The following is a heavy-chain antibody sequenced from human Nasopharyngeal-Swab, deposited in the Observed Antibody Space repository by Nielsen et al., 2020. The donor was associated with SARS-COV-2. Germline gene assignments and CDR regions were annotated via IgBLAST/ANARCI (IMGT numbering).Heavy chain of an antibody. CDR1: GYSFTSYA. J-gene: IGHJ4*02. V-gene: IGHV1-3*01. CDR3: ASSDPNYGDYAYY. D-gene: IGHD4-17*01. Sequence: ASVKVSCKASGYSFTSYAMHWVRQAPGQRLEWMGWINAGNDNTRYSPKFQGRLTITRDTSASTAYMELSSLRSEDTAVYYCASSDPNYGDYAYYWGQGALVTVSS. CDR2: INAGNDNT.